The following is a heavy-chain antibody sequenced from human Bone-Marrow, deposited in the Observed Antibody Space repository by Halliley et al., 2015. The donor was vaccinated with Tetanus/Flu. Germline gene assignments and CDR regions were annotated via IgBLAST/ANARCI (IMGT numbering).Heavy chain of an antibody. J-gene: IGHJ2*01. CDR1: GFTFSNYA. Sequence: SLRLSCAASGFTFSNYAMTWVRQAPGKRLEWVSSISASGGSTYYADSVKGRFTISRDTSKYTLYLEMNSLRVADTAVYYCATALPKVGWRFGFFDLWGRGTLVTVSS. CDR3: ATALPKVGWRFGFFDL. D-gene: IGHD6-19*01. CDR2: ISASGGST. V-gene: IGHV3-23*01.